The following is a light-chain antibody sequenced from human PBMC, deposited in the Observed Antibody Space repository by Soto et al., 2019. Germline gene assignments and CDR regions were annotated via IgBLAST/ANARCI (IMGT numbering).Light chain of an antibody. CDR2: GAS. J-gene: IGKJ1*01. Sequence: EILMTQSPSTLSVSPGEGATLSCRPSQPVSNNLAWYQHKPGQAPRLLIFGASTRATDVPAKFSGSGSGTDFTILISTVHSEDFAVYYCQHYHNWPPWTFGQGTKVEIK. CDR3: QHYHNWPPWT. CDR1: QPVSNN. V-gene: IGKV3-15*01.